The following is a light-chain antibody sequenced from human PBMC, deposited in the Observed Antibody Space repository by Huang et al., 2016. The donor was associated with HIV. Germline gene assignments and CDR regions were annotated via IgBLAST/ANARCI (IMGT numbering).Light chain of an antibody. V-gene: IGKV3-15*01. J-gene: IGKJ1*01. CDR1: QSGNRN. Sequence: EIVMTQSPATLSVSPGERATLSCRASQSGNRNFAWYHQKPGQAPRLLISGASTRAPGIPARVSGSGSGTEFTLTISSLQFEDFALYYCQQYDDWPRTFGQGTKVDIK. CDR3: QQYDDWPRT. CDR2: GAS.